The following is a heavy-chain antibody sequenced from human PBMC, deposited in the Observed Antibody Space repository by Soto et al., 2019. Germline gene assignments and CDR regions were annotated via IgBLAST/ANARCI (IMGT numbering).Heavy chain of an antibody. V-gene: IGHV4-39*02. CDR2: IYYSGST. D-gene: IGHD3-10*01. CDR3: ARDRRLITMVRGVSLWFDP. J-gene: IGHJ5*02. CDR1: GGSISSSSYY. Sequence: SETLSLTCTVSGGSISSSSYYWGWIRQPPGKGLEWIGRIYYSGSTYYNPSLKSRVTISVDTSKNQFSLKLSSVTAADTAVYYCARDRRLITMVRGVSLWFDPWGQGTLVTVSS.